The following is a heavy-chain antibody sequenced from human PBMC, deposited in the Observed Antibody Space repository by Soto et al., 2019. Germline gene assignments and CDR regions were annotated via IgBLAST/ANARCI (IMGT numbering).Heavy chain of an antibody. Sequence: GESLKISCEGSGYRFTSYWIVRVRQMPGKGLEWMGIIYPGDSDTRYSPSFQGQVTMSADKSISTAYLQWSSLKASDTAMYYCARGAVPAAMPLNGGTNFDYWGQGTLVTVSS. J-gene: IGHJ4*02. CDR1: GYRFTSYW. D-gene: IGHD2-2*01. CDR2: IYPGDSDT. CDR3: ARGAVPAAMPLNGGTNFDY. V-gene: IGHV5-51*01.